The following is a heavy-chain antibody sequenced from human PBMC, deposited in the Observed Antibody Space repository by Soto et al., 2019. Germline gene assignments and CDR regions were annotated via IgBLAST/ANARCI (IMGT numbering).Heavy chain of an antibody. D-gene: IGHD1-26*01. J-gene: IGHJ5*02. CDR1: GAYISDFS. CDR3: AKESGENGTYESP. CDR2: ITVNGST. V-gene: IGHV4-4*07. Sequence: QVQQLESGPGLVKPWDTLSLTCTVSGAYISDFSWSWIRQPAGKGLEWIGRITVNGSTQYNPSFSIRSTMPMDPSGNKFSLNLQAGTAADTALYYCAKESGENGTYESPWGQGTLVTVPS.